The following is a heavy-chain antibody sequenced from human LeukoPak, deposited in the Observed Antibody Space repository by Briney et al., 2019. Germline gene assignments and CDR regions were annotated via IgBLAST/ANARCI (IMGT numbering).Heavy chain of an antibody. CDR1: GFNFNNYA. Sequence: GGSLRLSCAASGFNFNNYAMTWVRQAPGKGLEWVSSISSSGGSIFYADSLKGRFTISRDNAKNSLYLQMNSLRAEDTAVYYCARRYCTSTNCYSFDSWGQGTLVTVSS. J-gene: IGHJ4*02. CDR2: ISSSGGSI. CDR3: ARRYCTSTNCYSFDS. V-gene: IGHV3-21*01. D-gene: IGHD2-2*01.